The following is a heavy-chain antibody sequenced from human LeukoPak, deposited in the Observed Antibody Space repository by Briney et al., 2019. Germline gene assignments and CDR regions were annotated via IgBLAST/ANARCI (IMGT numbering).Heavy chain of an antibody. CDR3: AKGGSSGPLNYFDY. Sequence: GGSLRLSCAASGFTFDDYAMHWVRQAPGKGLEWVSGISWNSGSIGYADSVKGRFTISRDNAKNSLYLQMNSLRAEDTALYYCAKGGSSGPLNYFDYWGQGTLVTVSS. CDR2: ISWNSGSI. V-gene: IGHV3-9*01. J-gene: IGHJ4*02. D-gene: IGHD3-22*01. CDR1: GFTFDDYA.